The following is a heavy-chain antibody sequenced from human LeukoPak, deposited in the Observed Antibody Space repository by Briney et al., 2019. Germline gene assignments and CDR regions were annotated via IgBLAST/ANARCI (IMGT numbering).Heavy chain of an antibody. CDR1: GGSISSYY. CDR2: IYYSGST. Sequence: SETLSLTCTVSGGSISSYYWSWIRQPPGKGLEWIGYIYYSGSTNYNPSLKSRVTISVDTSKNQFSLKLSSVTAADTAVYYCARDLIAPSGFDPWGQGTLVTVSS. V-gene: IGHV4-59*12. D-gene: IGHD2/OR15-2a*01. CDR3: ARDLIAPSGFDP. J-gene: IGHJ5*02.